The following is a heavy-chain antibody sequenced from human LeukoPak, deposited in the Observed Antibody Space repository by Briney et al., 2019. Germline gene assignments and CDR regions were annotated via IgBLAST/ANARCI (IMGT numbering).Heavy chain of an antibody. V-gene: IGHV3-74*01. J-gene: IGHJ4*02. D-gene: IGHD2-15*01. Sequence: PGGSLRLSCAASGFTFSSHLMHWVRPAPRKGLVWVSRISPDGYTTDYADFVQGRFTASRDNTKNTWSLEMNSLRAEDTAVYYCVVGGSPGYWGQGTLVTVSS. CDR3: VVGGSPGY. CDR1: GFTFSSHL. CDR2: ISPDGYTT.